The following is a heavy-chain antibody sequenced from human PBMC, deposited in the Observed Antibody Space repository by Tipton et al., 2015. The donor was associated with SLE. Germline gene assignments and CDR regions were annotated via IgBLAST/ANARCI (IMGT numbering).Heavy chain of an antibody. Sequence: TLSLTCTVSGGSISSSSYYWGWIRQPPGKGLEWIGSIYYSGSTYYNPSLKSRVTISVDTSKNQFSLKLSSVTAADTAVYYCARVARGSGGGYFDYWGQGTLVTVSS. CDR1: GGSISSSSYY. D-gene: IGHD3-10*01. CDR2: IYYSGST. J-gene: IGHJ4*02. CDR3: ARVARGSGGGYFDY. V-gene: IGHV4-39*07.